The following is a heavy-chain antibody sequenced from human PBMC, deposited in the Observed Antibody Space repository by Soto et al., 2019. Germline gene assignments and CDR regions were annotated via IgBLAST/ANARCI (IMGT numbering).Heavy chain of an antibody. CDR1: GFTFSSYS. V-gene: IGHV3-48*01. CDR3: ARSEDYYYGSGSYPVAFDF. J-gene: IGHJ3*01. Sequence: PGGSLRLSCAASGFTFSSYSMNWVRQAPGKGLEWVSYISSSSSTIYYADSVKGRFTISRDNAKNSLYLQMNSLRAEDTAVYYCARSEDYYYGSGSYPVAFDFWGQGTMVTGSS. CDR2: ISSSSSTI. D-gene: IGHD3-10*01.